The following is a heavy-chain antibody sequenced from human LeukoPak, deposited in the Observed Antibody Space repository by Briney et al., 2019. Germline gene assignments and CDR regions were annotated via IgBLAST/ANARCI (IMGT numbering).Heavy chain of an antibody. V-gene: IGHV3-48*01. J-gene: IGHJ4*02. Sequence: PGGSLRLSCAASGFTFSSYSMNWVRQAPGKGLEWVSYISSSSSTIYYADSVKGRFTISRDNAKNSLYLQINSLRAEDTAVYYCARDLQLFFWGQGTLVTVSS. D-gene: IGHD5-18*01. CDR2: ISSSSSTI. CDR1: GFTFSSYS. CDR3: ARDLQLFF.